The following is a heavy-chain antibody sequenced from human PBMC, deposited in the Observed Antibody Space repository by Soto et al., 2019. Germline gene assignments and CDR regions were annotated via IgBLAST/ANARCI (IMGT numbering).Heavy chain of an antibody. J-gene: IGHJ5*02. CDR3: ERSVVLVPADPYNGFDP. CDR1: GYTFTSYG. V-gene: IGHV1-18*01. CDR2: ISAYNGNT. Sequence: QVQLVQSGAEVKKPGASVKVSCKASGYTFTSYGISWVRQSPGQGLEWMGWISAYNGNTNYVQKLQRSAPMTTVTSTIVAYIDQTSLRPDDTALYFCERSVVLVPADPYNGFDPLGQGTLVTPSP. D-gene: IGHD2-2*01.